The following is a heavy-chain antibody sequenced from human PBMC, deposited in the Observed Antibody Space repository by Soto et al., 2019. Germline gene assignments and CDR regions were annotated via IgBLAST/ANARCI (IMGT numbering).Heavy chain of an antibody. Sequence: PSETLSLTCTVSGGSISSSSYYWGWIRQPPGKGLEWIGSIYYRGNTDYNHSLKRRVTISLDTPKNQFSLKLSSVTAADTAVYYCARHPGYYDILTGYTTYYFDYWGQGILVTVSS. CDR3: ARHPGYYDILTGYTTYYFDY. CDR1: GGSISSSSYY. J-gene: IGHJ4*02. V-gene: IGHV4-39*01. D-gene: IGHD3-9*01. CDR2: IYYRGNT.